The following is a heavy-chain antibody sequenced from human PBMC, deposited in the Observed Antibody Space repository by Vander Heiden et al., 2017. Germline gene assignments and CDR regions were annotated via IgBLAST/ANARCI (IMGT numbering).Heavy chain of an antibody. CDR2: INLSGGT. Sequence: QVQLQQWGAGLLRPSETLSLTCAVYGGSFSGYYWGWGRQTPGKGLEWIGQINLSGGTNYNPSLKSRVTISVDTSKNQFSLKVNSVTAADTAVYYCARDYGSSSDWGQGTLVTVSS. CDR3: ARDYGSSSD. V-gene: IGHV4-34*01. CDR1: GGSFSGYY. D-gene: IGHD6-6*01. J-gene: IGHJ4*02.